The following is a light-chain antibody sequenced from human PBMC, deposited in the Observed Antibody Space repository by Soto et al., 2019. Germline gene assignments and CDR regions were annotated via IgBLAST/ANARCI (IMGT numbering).Light chain of an antibody. V-gene: IGKV1-27*01. CDR2: AAS. CDR3: QRYHSALLT. Sequence: DIQMTQSPSSLSASVGDRVTMTCRASQDIRNYVAWYQQKPVEVPKLLIYAASTLQSGVPARFSGGGFGTDFTLTISSPRSEDVATSYCQRYHSALLTFGPGTKVDLK. CDR1: QDIRNY. J-gene: IGKJ3*01.